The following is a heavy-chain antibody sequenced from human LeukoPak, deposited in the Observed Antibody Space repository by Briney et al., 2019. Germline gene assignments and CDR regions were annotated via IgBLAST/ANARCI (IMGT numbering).Heavy chain of an antibody. CDR3: ARGKSSITVFGVLIYYMDV. J-gene: IGHJ6*03. CDR2: INHSGST. Sequence: PSETLSLTCAVYGGSFSGYYWSWIRQPPGKGLEWIGEINHSGSTNYNPSLKSRGTISVDTPKTQFSLKLSSVTAADTAVYYCARGKSSITVFGVLIYYMDVWGKGTTVTVSS. D-gene: IGHD3-3*01. V-gene: IGHV4-34*01. CDR1: GGSFSGYY.